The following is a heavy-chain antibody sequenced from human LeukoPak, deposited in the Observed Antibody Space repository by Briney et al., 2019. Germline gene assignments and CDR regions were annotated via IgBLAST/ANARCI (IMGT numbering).Heavy chain of an antibody. D-gene: IGHD6-13*01. V-gene: IGHV6-1*01. Sequence: SQTLSLTCAISGDSVSSNSVTWNWIRQFPSRGLEWLGRTYYRSTWYNDYAVSVRGRITVNPDTSKNQFSLHLNSVTPEDTAVYYCTRQHSGGMDVWGQGTTVTVSS. CDR1: GDSVSSNSVT. CDR3: TRQHSGGMDV. CDR2: TYYRSTWYN. J-gene: IGHJ6*02.